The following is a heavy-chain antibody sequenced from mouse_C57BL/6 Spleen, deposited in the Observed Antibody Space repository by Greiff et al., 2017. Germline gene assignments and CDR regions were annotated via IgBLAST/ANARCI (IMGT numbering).Heavy chain of an antibody. CDR3: AGEGTGAY. J-gene: IGHJ3*01. V-gene: IGHV1-82*01. Sequence: VQLVESGPELVKPGASVKFSCKASGYAFSSYWMNWVKQRPGKGLEWIGRIYPGDGDTNYNGKFKGKATLTVDKSSSTAYMQLSSLPSEDSAVYVCAGEGTGAYWGQGTLVTVSA. CDR2: IYPGDGDT. D-gene: IGHD2-13*01. CDR1: GYAFSSYW.